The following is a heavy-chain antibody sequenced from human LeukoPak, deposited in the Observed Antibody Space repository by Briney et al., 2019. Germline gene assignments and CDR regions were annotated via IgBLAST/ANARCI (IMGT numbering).Heavy chain of an antibody. J-gene: IGHJ3*02. V-gene: IGHV2-5*01. CDR3: AHTQYSFDSGGVDDAFGI. Sequence: ESGPPLGNPTQTLALTLPLTGSSLSTSGVGVGWIRQPPGKALEWLALIYWNDEKRYSPSLKSRLTITKDTSKIQVVLAMTNVDPVDTATYYCAHTQYSFDSGGVDDAFGIWGQGTMVTVSS. CDR2: IYWNDEK. CDR1: GSSLSTSGVG. D-gene: IGHD3-22*01.